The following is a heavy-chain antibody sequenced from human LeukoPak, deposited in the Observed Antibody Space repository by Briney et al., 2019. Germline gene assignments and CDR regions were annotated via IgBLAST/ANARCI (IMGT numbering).Heavy chain of an antibody. J-gene: IGHJ4*02. CDR2: IKQDGSEK. CDR3: ARDQDWGSPKFDY. D-gene: IGHD7-27*01. CDR1: GFTFSTYS. V-gene: IGHV3-7*01. Sequence: GGSLRLSCAVSGFTFSTYSMNWVRQAPGKGLEWVANIKQDGSEKYYVDSVKGRFTISRDNAKNSLYLQMNSLRAEDTAVYYCARDQDWGSPKFDYWGQGTLVTVSS.